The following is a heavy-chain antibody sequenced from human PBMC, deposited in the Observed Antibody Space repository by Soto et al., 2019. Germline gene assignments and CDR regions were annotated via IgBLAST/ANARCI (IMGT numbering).Heavy chain of an antibody. D-gene: IGHD5-12*01. CDR2: ISYDGSNK. J-gene: IGHJ4*02. Sequence: QVQLVESGGGVVQPGRSLRLSCAASGFTFSSYAMHWVRQAPGKGLEWVAVISYDGSNKYYADSVKGRFTISRDNSKNTLYLQMNSLRAEDTAVYYCASIHSGYDSDFDYWGQGTLVTVSS. V-gene: IGHV3-30-3*01. CDR1: GFTFSSYA. CDR3: ASIHSGYDSDFDY.